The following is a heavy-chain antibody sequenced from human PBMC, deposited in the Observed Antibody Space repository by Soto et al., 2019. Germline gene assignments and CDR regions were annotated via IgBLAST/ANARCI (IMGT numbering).Heavy chain of an antibody. Sequence: GASVKVSCKASGYMFTRYHIHWVRQAPGQGLEWMGIINPSDGITGYAQKFQGTVTMTRDTSTSTVYMEVSSLRSEDTAVYYCAGVAYQSLDYWGQGTLVTVSS. J-gene: IGHJ4*02. D-gene: IGHD3-16*01. V-gene: IGHV1-46*01. CDR3: AGVAYQSLDY. CDR2: INPSDGIT. CDR1: GYMFTRYH.